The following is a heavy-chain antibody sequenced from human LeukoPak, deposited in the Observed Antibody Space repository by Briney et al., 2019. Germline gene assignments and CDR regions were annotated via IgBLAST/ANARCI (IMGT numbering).Heavy chain of an antibody. CDR3: ARDGGYSYGYYYFDY. CDR1: GGSISSSSYY. J-gene: IGHJ4*02. CDR2: IYTSGST. V-gene: IGHV4-61*02. Sequence: SETLSLTCTVSGGSISSSSYYWSWIRQPAGKGLEWIGRIYTSGSTNYNPSLKSRVTMSVDTSKNQFSLKLSSVTAADTAVYYCARDGGYSYGYYYFDYWGQGTLVTVSS. D-gene: IGHD5-18*01.